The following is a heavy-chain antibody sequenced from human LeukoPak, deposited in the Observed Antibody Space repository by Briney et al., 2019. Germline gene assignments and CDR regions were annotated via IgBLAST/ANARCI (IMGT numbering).Heavy chain of an antibody. CDR2: IKQDGSEK. CDR1: GFTFYNYW. J-gene: IGHJ4*02. V-gene: IGHV3-7*03. CDR3: AKSGYNRFDY. D-gene: IGHD5-24*01. Sequence: GGSLRLSCAASGFTFYNYWMTWVRQAPGKGLEWVANIKQDGSEKYYVDSVKGRFTISRDNAKNSLYLQMNSLRAEDTAVYYCAKSGYNRFDYWGQGTLVTVSS.